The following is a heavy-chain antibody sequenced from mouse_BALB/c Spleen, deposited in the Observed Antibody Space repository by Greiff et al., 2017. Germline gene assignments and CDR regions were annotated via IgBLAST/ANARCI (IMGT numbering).Heavy chain of an antibody. V-gene: IGHV5-12-2*01. CDR1: GFTFSSYT. CDR3: AREGTSGRMDY. D-gene: IGHD3-1*01. CDR2: ISNGGGST. J-gene: IGHJ4*01. Sequence: EVQVVESGGGLVQPGGSLKLSCAASGFTFSSYTMSWVRQTPEKRLEWVAYISNGGGSTYYPDTVKGRFTISRDNAKNTLYLQMSSLKSEDTAMYYCAREGTSGRMDYWGQGTSVTVSS.